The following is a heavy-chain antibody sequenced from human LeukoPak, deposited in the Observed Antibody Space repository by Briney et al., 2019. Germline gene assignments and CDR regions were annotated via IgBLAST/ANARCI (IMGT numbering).Heavy chain of an antibody. D-gene: IGHD1-26*01. CDR2: ITGSGGST. Sequence: GGSLRLSCAASGFTFRSYAMNWVRQAPGKGLEWVSAITGSGGSTYYADSVKGRFTISRDNSENTLYLQMNSLRPEDTAVYYCAMYSGSSTRGAYWGQGTLVTVSS. V-gene: IGHV3-23*01. J-gene: IGHJ4*02. CDR3: AMYSGSSTRGAY. CDR1: GFTFRSYA.